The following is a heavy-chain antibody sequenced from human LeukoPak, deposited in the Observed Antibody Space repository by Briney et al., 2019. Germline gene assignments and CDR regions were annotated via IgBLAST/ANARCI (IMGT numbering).Heavy chain of an antibody. Sequence: PGGSLRFSCAASGFTFSSYWMHWVRQAPGKGLVWVSRINSDGSSTSYADSVKGRFTISRDNAKNTLYLQMNSLRAEDTAVYYCARVRGWLYFDYWGQGTLVTVSS. CDR1: GFTFSSYW. J-gene: IGHJ4*02. D-gene: IGHD5-12*01. V-gene: IGHV3-74*01. CDR2: INSDGSST. CDR3: ARVRGWLYFDY.